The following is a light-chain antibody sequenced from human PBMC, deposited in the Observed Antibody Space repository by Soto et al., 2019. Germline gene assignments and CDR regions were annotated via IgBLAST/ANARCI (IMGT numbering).Light chain of an antibody. CDR2: LGS. Sequence: EIVMTQSPLYLPVTPGEPASISCRSSQSLLKSSGYDSLDWYLQKPGQSPQLLIYLGSNRASGVPDRLSGSGSGTDFTLEISRVEAEDVGVYYCMQAVQFPLTFGPGTRVDAK. V-gene: IGKV2-28*01. CDR1: QSLLKSSGYDS. J-gene: IGKJ3*01. CDR3: MQAVQFPLT.